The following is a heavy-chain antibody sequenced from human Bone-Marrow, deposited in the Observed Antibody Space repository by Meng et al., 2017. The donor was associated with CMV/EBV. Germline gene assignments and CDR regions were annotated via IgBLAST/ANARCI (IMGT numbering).Heavy chain of an antibody. D-gene: IGHD3-3*01. Sequence: GESLKISCAASGFTFNNYAMSWVRQAPGKGLEWVSGITGRGSITYYADSVKGRFTISRDNAKNSLYLQMNSLRAEDTAVYYCASLYDFWRVGMDVWGQGTTVTVSS. V-gene: IGHV3-21*01. CDR1: GFTFNNYA. J-gene: IGHJ6*02. CDR2: ITGRGSIT. CDR3: ASLYDFWRVGMDV.